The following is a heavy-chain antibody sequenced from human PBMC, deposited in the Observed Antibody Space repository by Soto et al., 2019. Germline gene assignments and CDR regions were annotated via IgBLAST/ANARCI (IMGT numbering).Heavy chain of an antibody. Sequence: QVQLVQSGAEVKEPGASVKVSCEASGFRLTSYEINWVRQAPGQGLEWMGWIRAYNGSTRYAQMVEGRVTLTPDTATSVVYMELRGLRSDDTAVYYCARGEQWLAKLDYWGQGTLVTVSS. CDR1: GFRLTSYE. CDR2: IRAYNGST. V-gene: IGHV1-18*01. D-gene: IGHD6-19*01. CDR3: ARGEQWLAKLDY. J-gene: IGHJ4*02.